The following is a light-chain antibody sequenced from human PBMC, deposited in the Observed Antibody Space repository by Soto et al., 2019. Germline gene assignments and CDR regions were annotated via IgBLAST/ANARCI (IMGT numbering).Light chain of an antibody. CDR1: SGHSNFA. J-gene: IGLJ2*01. CDR2: VNTDGSH. V-gene: IGLV4-69*01. CDR3: QTWGTGTHVV. Sequence: QLVLTQSPSASASLGASVKLTCTLSSGHSNFAIAWLQQQPDRGPRYLMKVNTDGSHDKGDGISDRFSGSTSGAERYLTISSLQSEDEADYYCQTWGTGTHVVFGGGTKLTVL.